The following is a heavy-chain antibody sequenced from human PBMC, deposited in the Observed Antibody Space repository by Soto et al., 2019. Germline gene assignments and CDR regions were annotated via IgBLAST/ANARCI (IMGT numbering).Heavy chain of an antibody. Sequence: SETLSLTCAVYGGSFSGYYWSWIRQPPGKGLEWIGEINHSGSTNYNPPLKSRVTISVDTSKNQFSLKLSAVTAADTAVYYCASAAGDSGSYLDWFDPWGQGTLVTVSS. CDR1: GGSFSGYY. CDR2: INHSGST. V-gene: IGHV4-34*01. J-gene: IGHJ5*02. D-gene: IGHD1-26*01. CDR3: ASAAGDSGSYLDWFDP.